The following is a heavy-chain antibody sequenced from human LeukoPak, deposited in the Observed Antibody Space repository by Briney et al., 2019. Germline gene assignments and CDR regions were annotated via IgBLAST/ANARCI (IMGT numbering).Heavy chain of an antibody. CDR2: ITCSSSYI. D-gene: IGHD6-6*01. CDR3: ARSYSSSRGTFDY. V-gene: IGHV3-21*01. Sequence: PGGSLRLSCAASGFTFSSYSMNWVRQAPGKGLEWVSSITCSSSYIYYADSVKGRFTISRDNAKNSLYLQMNSLRAEDTAVYYCARSYSSSRGTFDYWGQGTLVTVSS. J-gene: IGHJ4*02. CDR1: GFTFSSYS.